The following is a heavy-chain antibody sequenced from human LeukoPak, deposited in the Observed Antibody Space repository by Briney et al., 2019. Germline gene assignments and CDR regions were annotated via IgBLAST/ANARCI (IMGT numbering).Heavy chain of an antibody. V-gene: IGHV4-39*01. D-gene: IGHD5-12*01. J-gene: IGHJ4*02. CDR3: ARRDIVATIDY. CDR2: IYYSGST. CDR1: GGSISTSSYY. Sequence: SETLSITCTVSGGSISTSSYYWAWIRQPPGKGLEWIGSIYYSGSTFYNPSLKSRVTISGDTSKNHFSLKLSSVTAADTAVYYCARRDIVATIDYWGQGTLVTVSS.